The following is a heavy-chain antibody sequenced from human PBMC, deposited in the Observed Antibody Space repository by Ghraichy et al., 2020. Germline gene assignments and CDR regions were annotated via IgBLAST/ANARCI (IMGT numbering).Heavy chain of an antibody. CDR3: ASGRSGWY. CDR1: GFTFSTSW. J-gene: IGHJ4*02. CDR2: IKQDGSEK. V-gene: IGHV3-7*03. D-gene: IGHD6-19*01. Sequence: GGSVRLSCAASGFTFSTSWMSWVRQAPGEGLEWVACIKQDGSEKYYGDSVKGRFTISRDNAKNSLHLQMNSLRAEDTAVYYCASGRSGWYWGQGALVTVSS.